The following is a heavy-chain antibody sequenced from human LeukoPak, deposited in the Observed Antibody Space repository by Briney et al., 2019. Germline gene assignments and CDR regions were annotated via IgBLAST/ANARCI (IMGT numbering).Heavy chain of an antibody. D-gene: IGHD3-22*01. Sequence: KTSETLSLTCTVSGGSISSGGYYWSWIRQPPGKGLEWIGYIYHSGSTYYNPSLKSRVTISVDRSKNQFSLKLSSVTAADTAVYYCARRGGYYDSSGYFFDYWGQGTLVTVSS. CDR1: GGSISSGGYY. V-gene: IGHV4-30-2*01. J-gene: IGHJ4*02. CDR3: ARRGGYYDSSGYFFDY. CDR2: IYHSGST.